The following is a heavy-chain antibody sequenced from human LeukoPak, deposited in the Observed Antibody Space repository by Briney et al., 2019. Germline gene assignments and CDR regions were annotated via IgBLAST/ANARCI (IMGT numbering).Heavy chain of an antibody. V-gene: IGHV3-48*01. Sequence: GGSLRLSCAASRFTSSSYSMNWVRQAPGKGLEWVSYISSSSSTIYYADSVKGRFTISRDNAKNSLYLQMNSLRAEDTAVYYCARDFGDYSYYYYMDVWGKGTTVTVSS. J-gene: IGHJ6*03. CDR3: ARDFGDYSYYYYMDV. CDR1: RFTSSSYS. CDR2: ISSSSSTI. D-gene: IGHD4-17*01.